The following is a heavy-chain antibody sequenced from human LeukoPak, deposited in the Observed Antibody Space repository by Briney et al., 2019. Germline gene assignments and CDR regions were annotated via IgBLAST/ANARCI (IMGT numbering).Heavy chain of an antibody. CDR1: GFNLSRYA. D-gene: IGHD6-13*01. V-gene: IGHV3-23*01. J-gene: IGHJ4*02. CDR3: AKCRGSSWSDYFDY. CDR2: ISDSGGST. Sequence: GGSLRLSCAVSGFNLSRYAMSWVRQAPGKGLEWVAAISDSGGSTYYADSVKGRFTISRDNSRNTLYLQMNTLRAEDTAVYYCAKCRGSSWSDYFDYWGQGTLVTVSS.